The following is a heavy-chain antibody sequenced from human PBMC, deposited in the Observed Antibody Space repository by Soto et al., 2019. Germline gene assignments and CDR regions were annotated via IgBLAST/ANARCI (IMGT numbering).Heavy chain of an antibody. J-gene: IGHJ4*02. D-gene: IGHD3-22*01. Sequence: SVKVSCKDSGGTISSYAMSWVRQENRQGLEWMGGIIPIFGTANYAQKFQGRVTITADESTSTAYMELSSLRSEDTAVYYCARATPSSGYYYAFDYWGQGTLVTVSS. CDR3: ARATPSSGYYYAFDY. CDR1: GGTISSYA. V-gene: IGHV1-69*01. CDR2: IIPIFGTA.